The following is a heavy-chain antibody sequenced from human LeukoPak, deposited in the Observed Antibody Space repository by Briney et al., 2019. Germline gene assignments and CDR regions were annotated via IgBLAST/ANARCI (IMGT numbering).Heavy chain of an antibody. CDR1: GGSFIGYY. D-gene: IGHD2-15*01. J-gene: IGHJ4*02. Sequence: PSETLSLTCAVYGGSFIGYYWSWIRQPPGKGLEWIGEINHSGSTNYNPSLKSRVTISVDTSKNQFSLKLSSVTAADTAVYYRATGYCSGGICYLPFDYWGQGTLVTVSS. V-gene: IGHV4-34*01. CDR2: INHSGST. CDR3: ATGYCSGGICYLPFDY.